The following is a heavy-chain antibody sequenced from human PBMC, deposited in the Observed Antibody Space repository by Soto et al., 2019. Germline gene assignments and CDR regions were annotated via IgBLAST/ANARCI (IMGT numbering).Heavy chain of an antibody. CDR3: ARWGTTGGLDV. D-gene: IGHD3-16*01. V-gene: IGHV3-33*05. CDR2: TSYDGSNN. J-gene: IGHJ4*02. Sequence: QVQLVESGGGVVQPGTSLRLSCVGSGFTFRSYVIHWVRQGPGKGLEWVALTSYDGSNNFYGDSVKGRFTISRDNSRNTVELQMASLRLEDTALYYCARWGTTGGLDVWGQGTLVSVSS. CDR1: GFTFRSYV.